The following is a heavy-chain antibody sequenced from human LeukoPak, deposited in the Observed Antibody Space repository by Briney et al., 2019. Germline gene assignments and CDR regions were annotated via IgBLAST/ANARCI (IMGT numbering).Heavy chain of an antibody. CDR1: GYTFSSYA. J-gene: IGHJ4*02. CDR3: ASDIVVVPAAPGSGSYSKGFDY. Sequence: SVKVSCKASGYTFSSYAISWVRQAPGQGLEWMGGIIPIFGTANYAQKFQGRVTITTDESTSTAYMELSSLRSEDTAVYYCASDIVVVPAAPGSGSYSKGFDYWGQGTLVTVSS. CDR2: IIPIFGTA. V-gene: IGHV1-69*05. D-gene: IGHD2-2*01.